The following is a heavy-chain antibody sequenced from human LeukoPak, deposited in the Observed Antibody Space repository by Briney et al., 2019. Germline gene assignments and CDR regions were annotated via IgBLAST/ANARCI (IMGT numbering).Heavy chain of an antibody. V-gene: IGHV4-34*01. CDR1: GGSFSGYY. Sequence: PSETLSLTCAVYGGSFSGYYWSWIRQPPGKGLEWIGEINHSGSTNYNPSLKSRVTISVDTSKNQFSLKLSSVTAADTAVYYCAGDSIAAAGTVYYYGMDVWGQGTTVTVSS. J-gene: IGHJ6*02. CDR3: AGDSIAAAGTVYYYGMDV. CDR2: INHSGST. D-gene: IGHD6-13*01.